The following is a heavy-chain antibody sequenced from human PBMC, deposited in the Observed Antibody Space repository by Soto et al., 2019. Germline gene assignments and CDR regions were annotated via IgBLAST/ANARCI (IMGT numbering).Heavy chain of an antibody. V-gene: IGHV1-69*12. Sequence: QVQLVQSGAEVKKPGSSVKVSCKASGGTFNSYAISWVRQAPGQGLEWMGGIIPIFGTADYAQKFHGRVTITAVESTSTAYMELSSLRSEDTAVYYCASHYDSGGYYYRGLDYWGQGTLVTVSS. J-gene: IGHJ4*02. CDR3: ASHYDSGGYYYRGLDY. CDR1: GGTFNSYA. CDR2: IIPIFGTA. D-gene: IGHD3-22*01.